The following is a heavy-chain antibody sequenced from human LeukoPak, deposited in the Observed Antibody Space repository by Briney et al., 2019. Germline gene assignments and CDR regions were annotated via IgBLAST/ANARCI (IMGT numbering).Heavy chain of an antibody. CDR3: ARAGWSDY. CDR2: ISASSSTI. D-gene: IGHD2-8*01. J-gene: IGHJ4*02. CDR1: GFTFRSYD. V-gene: IGHV3-48*02. Sequence: GGSLRLSCAVFGFTFRSYDMNWVRQAPGKGLEWVSFISASSSTINYADSVMGRFTISRDNAKNSLYLQMNSLRDEDTAVYYCARAGWSDYWGQGTLVTVSS.